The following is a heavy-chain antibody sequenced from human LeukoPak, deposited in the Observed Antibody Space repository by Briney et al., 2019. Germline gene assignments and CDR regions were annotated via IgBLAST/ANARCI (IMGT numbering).Heavy chain of an antibody. CDR1: GFTFSSNG. CDR2: IWHYGSHK. CDR3: ARDGSSGYLHFDY. D-gene: IGHD3-22*01. Sequence: PGGSLRLSCTAAGFTFSSNGMHWVRQAPGKGLEWVAVIWHYGSHKYYSDPVKGRFTISRDNSKNTLYLQMNSLRVEDTAVYYCARDGSSGYLHFDYWGQGTLVTAAS. V-gene: IGHV3-33*01. J-gene: IGHJ4*02.